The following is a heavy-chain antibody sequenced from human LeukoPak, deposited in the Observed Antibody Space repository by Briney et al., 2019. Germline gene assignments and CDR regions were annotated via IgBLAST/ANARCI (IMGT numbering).Heavy chain of an antibody. CDR1: GFTFDDHA. CDR3: AKDREYSSSSSFDY. V-gene: IGHV3-9*01. D-gene: IGHD6-6*01. CDR2: ISWNSGSI. J-gene: IGHJ4*02. Sequence: GGSLRLSCAASGFTFDDHAMHWVRQAPGKGLEWVSGISWNSGSIGYADSVKGRFTISRDNAKNSLYLQMNSLRAEDTALYYCAKDREYSSSSSFDYWGQGTLVTVSS.